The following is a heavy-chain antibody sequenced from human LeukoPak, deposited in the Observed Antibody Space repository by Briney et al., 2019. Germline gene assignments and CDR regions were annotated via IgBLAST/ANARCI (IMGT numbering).Heavy chain of an antibody. V-gene: IGHV3-30*02. CDR3: AKLPSRSTVTSRGSFDY. CDR1: GFTFSSYG. Sequence: GGSLRLSCAASGFTFSSYGMHWVRQAPGKGLEWVAFTRYDGSNKYYADSVKGRFTISRDNSKNTLYLQMNSLRAEDTAVYYCAKLPSRSTVTSRGSFDYWGQGTLVIVSS. CDR2: TRYDGSNK. J-gene: IGHJ4*02. D-gene: IGHD4-17*01.